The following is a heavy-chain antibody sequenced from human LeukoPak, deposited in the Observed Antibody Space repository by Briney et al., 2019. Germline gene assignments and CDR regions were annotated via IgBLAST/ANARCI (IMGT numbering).Heavy chain of an antibody. Sequence: PSETLSLTCTVSGGSISSSSYYWGWIRQPPGKGLEWIGSIYYSGSTYYNPSLKSRVTISVDTSKNQFSLKLSSVTAADTAVYYCARDVVVGATSGLYYHYGMDVWGQGTTVTVSS. J-gene: IGHJ6*02. D-gene: IGHD1-26*01. CDR3: ARDVVVGATSGLYYHYGMDV. V-gene: IGHV4-39*07. CDR1: GGSISSSSYY. CDR2: IYYSGST.